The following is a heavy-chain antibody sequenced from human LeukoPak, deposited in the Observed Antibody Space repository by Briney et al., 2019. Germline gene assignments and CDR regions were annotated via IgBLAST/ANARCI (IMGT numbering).Heavy chain of an antibody. V-gene: IGHV4-30-2*01. J-gene: IGHJ5*02. CDR2: IYHSGST. Sequence: SETLSLTCTVSGGSISSYSWSWIRQPPGKGLEWIGYIYHSGSTYYNPSLKSRVTISVDRSKNQFSLKLSSVTAADTAVYYCARSITYYYGSGSYDNWFDPWGQGTLVTVSS. CDR1: GGSISSYS. CDR3: ARSITYYYGSGSYDNWFDP. D-gene: IGHD3-10*01.